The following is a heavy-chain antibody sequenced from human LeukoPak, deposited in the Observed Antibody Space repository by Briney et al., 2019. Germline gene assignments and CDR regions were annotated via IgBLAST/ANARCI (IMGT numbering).Heavy chain of an antibody. V-gene: IGHV3-21*01. CDR2: ISSSSSYI. CDR1: GFTFSSYS. D-gene: IGHD3-22*01. J-gene: IGHJ4*02. CDR3: ARDLGNYYDSSGLDY. Sequence: GGSLRLSCAASGFTFSSYSMNWVRQAPGKGLEWVSSISSSSSYIYYADSVKGRFTISRDNAKNSLYLQMNSLRAEDTAVYYCARDLGNYYDSSGLDYWGQGTLVTVSS.